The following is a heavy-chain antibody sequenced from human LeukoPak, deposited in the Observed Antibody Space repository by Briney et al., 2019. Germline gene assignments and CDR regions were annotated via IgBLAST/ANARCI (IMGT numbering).Heavy chain of an antibody. CDR3: ASLDNWNPPP. D-gene: IGHD1-1*01. V-gene: IGHV4-4*07. CDR1: GGSISLYY. Sequence: SETLSLTCTVTGGSISLYYWSWIRQPAGKGLEWIGRIYTTVSTNYNPSSKSRVTMSVDMSKNRFSLTLSSVTAADTAVYYCASLDNWNPPPWGQGTLVTVSS. J-gene: IGHJ4*02. CDR2: IYTTVST.